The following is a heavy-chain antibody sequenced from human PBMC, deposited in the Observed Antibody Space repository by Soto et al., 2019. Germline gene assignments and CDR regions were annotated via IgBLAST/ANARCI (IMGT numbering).Heavy chain of an antibody. J-gene: IGHJ4*02. V-gene: IGHV3-30*18. CDR2: VSHDGRNT. Sequence: VQLVESGGGVVQPGRSLRLSCAASGFTFSDYAMHWVRQAPGKGLEWVAVVSHDGRNTHYADSVKGRFTISRDSSKNTVSLEMTRLGAEDTAVYYRAKGGRQWLVTSDFNYWGQGALVTVSS. CDR3: AKGGRQWLVTSDFNY. D-gene: IGHD6-19*01. CDR1: GFTFSDYA.